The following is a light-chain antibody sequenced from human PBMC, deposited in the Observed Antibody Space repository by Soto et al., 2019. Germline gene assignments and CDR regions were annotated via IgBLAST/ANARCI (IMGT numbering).Light chain of an antibody. CDR1: QGISSY. CDR3: QQLNSYPWT. Sequence: IQLTQSPSSLSASVGDRVTITCRASQGISSYLAWYQQKPGKAPKLLIYAASTLQSGVPSRFSGSGSGTAFTLTISSLQPEDFAPYYGQQLNSYPWTFGQGTKVEIK. V-gene: IGKV1-9*01. CDR2: AAS. J-gene: IGKJ1*01.